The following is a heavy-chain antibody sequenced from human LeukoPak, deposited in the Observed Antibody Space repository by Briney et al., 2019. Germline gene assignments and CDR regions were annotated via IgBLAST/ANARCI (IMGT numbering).Heavy chain of an antibody. CDR1: GFTFDDYA. Sequence: GRSLRLSCATSGFTFDDYAMHWVRQAPGKGLEWVSGISWNSGSIGYADSVKGRFTISRDNAKNSLYLQMNSLRAEDTALYYCXXGRDGYNLYDYWGQGTLVTVSS. CDR3: XXGRDGYNLYDY. D-gene: IGHD5-12*01. V-gene: IGHV3-9*01. J-gene: IGHJ4*02. CDR2: ISWNSGSI.